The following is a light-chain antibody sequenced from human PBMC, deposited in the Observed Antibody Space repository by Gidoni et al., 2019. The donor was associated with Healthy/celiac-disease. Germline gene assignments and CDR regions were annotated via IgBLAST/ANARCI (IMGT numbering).Light chain of an antibody. CDR2: DAS. Sequence: DIQMTQSPSSLSASVGDRVTITCRASQGISNYLAWYQQKPGKVPKLLIYDASTLQSGVPSRFSGSGSGTDFTLTISSLQPEDVATYYCQKYNSASEVTFGPGTKVDIK. CDR3: QKYNSASEVT. CDR1: QGISNY. J-gene: IGKJ3*01. V-gene: IGKV1-27*01.